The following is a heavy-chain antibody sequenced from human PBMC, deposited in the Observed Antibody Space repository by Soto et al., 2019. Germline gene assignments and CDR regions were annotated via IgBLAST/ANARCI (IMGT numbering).Heavy chain of an antibody. CDR1: GFTLSSNG. J-gene: IGHJ4*02. Sequence: EVQLLESGGGLVHPGGSLRLSCAASGFTLSSNGMTWVSKAQGKGLEWVSFSSATGAGTYYADSVKGRFTISRDNSKNTLYLQMTSLRADDTAVYYCAKDRRAGGNYGFYSDFWGQGALVIVSS. D-gene: IGHD1-7*01. CDR3: AKDRRAGGNYGFYSDF. V-gene: IGHV3-23*01. CDR2: SSATGAGT.